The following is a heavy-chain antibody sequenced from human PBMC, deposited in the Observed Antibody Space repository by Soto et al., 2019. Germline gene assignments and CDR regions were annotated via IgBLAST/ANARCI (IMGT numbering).Heavy chain of an antibody. J-gene: IGHJ4*02. Sequence: MQLVESGGGLIEPGRSLRLSCAASGFTFDDYAIHWVRQAPGKGLEWVSGISWNSAAIDYAVSVKGRFTIVRDNAMNSIYLQMNHLRPEDTAFYYCAKDRGSSSWDPIFDFWGQGILVTVSS. CDR1: GFTFDDYA. D-gene: IGHD6-13*01. CDR2: ISWNSAAI. CDR3: AKDRGSSSWDPIFDF. V-gene: IGHV3-9*01.